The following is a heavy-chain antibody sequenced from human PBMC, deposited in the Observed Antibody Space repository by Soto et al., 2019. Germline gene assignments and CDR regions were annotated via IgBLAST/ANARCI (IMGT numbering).Heavy chain of an antibody. CDR3: ARGAAADHYYYYGMDV. J-gene: IGHJ6*02. D-gene: IGHD6-13*01. CDR1: GFTFSSYA. CDR2: ISYDGSNK. Sequence: GQSLRLSCAASGFTFSSYAMHGVRPVPDKGLEWVAVISYDGSNKYYADSVKGRFTISRDNSKNTLYLQMNSLRAEDTAVYYCARGAAADHYYYYGMDVWGQGTTVTVSS. V-gene: IGHV3-30-3*01.